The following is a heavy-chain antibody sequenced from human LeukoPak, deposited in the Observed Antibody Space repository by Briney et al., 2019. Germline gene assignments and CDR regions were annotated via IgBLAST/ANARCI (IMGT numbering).Heavy chain of an antibody. CDR3: ARSFGIVVVNDAFDI. CDR2: ISYDGSNK. J-gene: IGHJ3*02. V-gene: IGHV3-30-3*01. CDR1: GFTFSSYA. Sequence: GRSLRLSCAASGFTFSSYAMHWVRQAPGKGLEWVAVISYDGSNKYYTVYGKGRFTISRDNSKNTLYLQMNSVRVEDTAVYYCARSFGIVVVNDAFDIWGQGTMVTVSS. D-gene: IGHD3-22*01.